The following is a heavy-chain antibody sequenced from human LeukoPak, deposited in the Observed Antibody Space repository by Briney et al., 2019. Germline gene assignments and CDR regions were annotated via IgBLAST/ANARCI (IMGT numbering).Heavy chain of an antibody. CDR2: ISNDGTRT. V-gene: IGHV3-23*01. D-gene: IGHD2-2*01. J-gene: IGHJ6*02. CDR3: GSSTSSYYFYGVDV. CDR1: GFTFSDYY. Sequence: PGGSLRLSCAASGFTFSDYYMSWIRQAPGKGLEWVSGISNDGTRTYYAVSVKGRFTVSRDNSKNTLYLQMNSLRAEDTAVYYCGSSTSSYYFYGVDVWGQGTTVTVSS.